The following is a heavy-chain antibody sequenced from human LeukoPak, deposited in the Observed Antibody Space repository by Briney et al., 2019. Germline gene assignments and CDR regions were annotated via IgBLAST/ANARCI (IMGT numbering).Heavy chain of an antibody. J-gene: IGHJ4*02. V-gene: IGHV3-23*01. Sequence: GGSLRLSCAASGFTFSSYAMSWVRQAPGKGLEWVSAISGSAGSTYYADSVKGRFTISRDNTKNTLFLQMNSLRAEDTALYYCAKDRSGGNYARFDYWGQGTLVTVSS. D-gene: IGHD4-23*01. CDR3: AKDRSGGNYARFDY. CDR2: ISGSAGST. CDR1: GFTFSSYA.